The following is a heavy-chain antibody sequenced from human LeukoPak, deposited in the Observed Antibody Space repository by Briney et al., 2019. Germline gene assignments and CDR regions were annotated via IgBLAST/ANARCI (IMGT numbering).Heavy chain of an antibody. D-gene: IGHD3-22*01. J-gene: IGHJ6*02. V-gene: IGHV3-11*01. CDR1: GFTFSDYY. CDR3: AKDTGDYYDSSGYYYPIGYYYYGMDV. CDR2: ISSSGSTI. Sequence: PGGSLRLSCAASGFTFSDYYMSWIRQAPGKGLEWVSYISSSGSTIYYADSVKGRFTISRDNAKNTLYLQMNSLRAEDTAVYYCAKDTGDYYDSSGYYYPIGYYYYGMDVWGQGTTVTVSS.